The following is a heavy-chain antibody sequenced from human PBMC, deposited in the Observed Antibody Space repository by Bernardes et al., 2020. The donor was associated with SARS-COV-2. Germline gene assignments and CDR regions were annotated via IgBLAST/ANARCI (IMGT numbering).Heavy chain of an antibody. CDR1: GGSMNNYY. Sequence: SETLSLTCTVSGGSMNNYYWSWIRQPPGKGLEWIGYVHESGGSNYNPSLMSRVTISLDKSKNQFSLKVTSVTAADTAMYYCARRRFRPGAFDIWGQETMFTV. CDR3: ARRRFRPGAFDI. CDR2: VHESGGS. V-gene: IGHV4-59*08. J-gene: IGHJ3*02. D-gene: IGHD3-10*01.